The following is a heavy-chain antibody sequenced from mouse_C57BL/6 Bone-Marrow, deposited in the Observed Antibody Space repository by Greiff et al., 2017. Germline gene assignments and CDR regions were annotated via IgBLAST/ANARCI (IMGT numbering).Heavy chain of an antibody. J-gene: IGHJ1*03. D-gene: IGHD1-1*01. CDR2: INPYNGGT. Sequence: EVQLQQSGPVLVKPGASVKMSCKASGYTFTDYYMNWVKQSHGKSLEWIGVINPYNGGTSYNQKFKGKATLTVDKSSSTAYMELNSLTSEDSAVYYCARVPYDYGSSYDWYFDVWGTGTTVTVSS. CDR1: GYTFTDYY. V-gene: IGHV1-19*01. CDR3: ARVPYDYGSSYDWYFDV.